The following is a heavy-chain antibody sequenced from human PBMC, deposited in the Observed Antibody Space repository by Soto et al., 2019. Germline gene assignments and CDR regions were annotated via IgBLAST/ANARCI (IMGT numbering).Heavy chain of an antibody. Sequence: ASVKVSCKVSGYTLTELSMHWVRQAPGKGLEWMGGFDPEDGETIYAQKFQGRVTMTEDTSTDTAYMELSSLRSEDTAVYYCATAGRRGYCSSTSCSDYYGMDVWGQGTTVTVSS. V-gene: IGHV1-24*01. CDR2: FDPEDGET. CDR1: GYTLTELS. D-gene: IGHD2-2*01. CDR3: ATAGRRGYCSSTSCSDYYGMDV. J-gene: IGHJ6*02.